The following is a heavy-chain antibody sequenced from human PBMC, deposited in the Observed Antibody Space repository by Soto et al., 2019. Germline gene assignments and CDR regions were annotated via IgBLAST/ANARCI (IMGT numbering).Heavy chain of an antibody. CDR2: FIAGGRA. CDR1: GFSFTNYA. CDR3: AKESLPEHYGDTLFDY. Sequence: EVQLLESGGALVQPGGSLRLSCAASGFSFTNYALSWVRQAPGKGLEWVSTFIAGGRAYYAASVQGRFTIARDSSQNTVHLQISNLRPEDTAAYYCAKESLPEHYGDTLFDYWGQGTRVTVSS. V-gene: IGHV3-23*01. D-gene: IGHD4-17*01. J-gene: IGHJ4*02.